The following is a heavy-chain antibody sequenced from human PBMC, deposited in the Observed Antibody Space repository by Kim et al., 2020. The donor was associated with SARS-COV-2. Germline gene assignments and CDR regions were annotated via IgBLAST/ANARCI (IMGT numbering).Heavy chain of an antibody. V-gene: IGHV3-23*01. D-gene: IGHD3-16*01. J-gene: IGHJ4*02. Sequence: YADSVKGRFTISRDNSKNTLYLQMNSLRAEDTAVYYCARGLWLWGYYFDYWGQGTLVTVSS. CDR3: ARGLWLWGYYFDY.